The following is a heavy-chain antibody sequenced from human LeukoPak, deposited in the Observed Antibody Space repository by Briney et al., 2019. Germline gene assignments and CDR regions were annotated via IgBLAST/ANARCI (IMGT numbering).Heavy chain of an antibody. CDR2: ISWNSGSI. CDR1: GFTFDDYA. Sequence: GGSLRLSCAASGFTFDDYAMHWVRQAPGKGLEWVSGISWNSGSIGYADSVKGRFTISRDNAKNSLYLQMNSLRAEDTALYYCAKDSSGYSPGDYFDYWGQGTLVTVSS. J-gene: IGHJ4*02. V-gene: IGHV3-9*01. D-gene: IGHD3-22*01. CDR3: AKDSSGYSPGDYFDY.